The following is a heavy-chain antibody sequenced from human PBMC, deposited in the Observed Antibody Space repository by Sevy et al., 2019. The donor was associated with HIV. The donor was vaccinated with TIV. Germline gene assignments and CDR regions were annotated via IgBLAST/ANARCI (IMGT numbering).Heavy chain of an antibody. CDR2: VTSDGTT. J-gene: IGHJ4*02. Sequence: GGSLRLSCAASGLTLTTTGMSWVRQAPGKGLEWVAGVTSDGTTYYADSVRDRFTVSRDNTRNTLYLQLNSLRADDTAVFYCAGGETTMIADHDYWGQGTLVIVSS. CDR1: GLTLTTTG. CDR3: AGGETTMIADHDY. D-gene: IGHD3-16*01. V-gene: IGHV3-23*01.